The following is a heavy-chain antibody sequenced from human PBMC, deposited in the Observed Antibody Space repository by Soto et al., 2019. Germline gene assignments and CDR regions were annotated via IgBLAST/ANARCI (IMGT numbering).Heavy chain of an antibody. J-gene: IGHJ4*02. V-gene: IGHV3-11*01. D-gene: IGHD3-3*01. CDR2: IRSSGSTI. CDR3: ARAITIFGVVFDY. Sequence: GGSLRLSCAASGFTFRGYYMSWIRQAPGKGLEWVSYIRSSGSTIYYADSVKGRFTISRDNAKNSLYLQMNSLRAEDTAVYYCARAITIFGVVFDYWGQGTLVTVSS. CDR1: GFTFRGYY.